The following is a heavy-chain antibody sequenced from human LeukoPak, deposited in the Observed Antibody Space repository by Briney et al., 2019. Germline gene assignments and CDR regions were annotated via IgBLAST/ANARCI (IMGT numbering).Heavy chain of an antibody. V-gene: IGHV5-51*01. CDR1: GYIFTDYW. D-gene: IGHD6-13*01. CDR3: ATRRSRSWYDTFDI. CDR2: IYPGDSDA. Sequence: GESLQISCKGSGYIFTDYWIGWVRQMPGKGLEWMGIIYPGDSDARYSPSFQGQVTMSADKSIGTAYLQWSSLKASDTAMYYCATRRSRSWYDTFDIWGQGTMVTVSS. J-gene: IGHJ3*02.